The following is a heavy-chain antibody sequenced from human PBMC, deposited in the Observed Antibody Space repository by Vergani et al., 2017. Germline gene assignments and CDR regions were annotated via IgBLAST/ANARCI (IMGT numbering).Heavy chain of an antibody. CDR3: ARGIYSNYDLGHYYYYYMDV. J-gene: IGHJ6*03. V-gene: IGHV4-59*01. CDR2: IYYSGST. CDR1: GGSISSYY. D-gene: IGHD4-11*01. Sequence: QVQLQESGPGLVKPSETLSLTCTVSGGSISSYYWSWIRQPPGKGLEWIGYIYYSGSTNYNPSLKSRVTISVDTSKNQFSLKLSSVTAADTAVYYCARGIYSNYDLGHYYYYYMDVWGKGTTVTVSS.